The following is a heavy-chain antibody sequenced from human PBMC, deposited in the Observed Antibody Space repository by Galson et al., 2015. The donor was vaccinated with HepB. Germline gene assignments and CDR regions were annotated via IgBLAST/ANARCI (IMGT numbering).Heavy chain of an antibody. D-gene: IGHD6-19*01. CDR2: ISYDGSNK. Sequence: LRLSCAASGFTFSSYAMHWVRQAPGKGLEWVAVISYDGSNKYYADSVKGRFTISRDNSKNTLYLQMNSLRAEDTAVYYCARDRSYSSGHVESTFQHWGQGTLVTVSS. CDR1: GFTFSSYA. CDR3: ARDRSYSSGHVESTFQH. J-gene: IGHJ1*01. V-gene: IGHV3-30-3*01.